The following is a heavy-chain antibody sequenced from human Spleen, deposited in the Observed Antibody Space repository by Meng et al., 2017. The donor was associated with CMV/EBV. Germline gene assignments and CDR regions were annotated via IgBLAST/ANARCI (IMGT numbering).Heavy chain of an antibody. Sequence: GSLRLSCTVSGGSISSSSYYWGWIRQPPGKGLEWIGSIYYSGSTYYNPSLKSRVTISVDTSKNQFSLKLSSVTAADTAVYYCARDASGSSNWFDPWGQGTLVTVSS. J-gene: IGHJ5*02. D-gene: IGHD1-26*01. V-gene: IGHV4-39*07. CDR3: ARDASGSSNWFDP. CDR2: IYYSGST. CDR1: GGSISSSSYY.